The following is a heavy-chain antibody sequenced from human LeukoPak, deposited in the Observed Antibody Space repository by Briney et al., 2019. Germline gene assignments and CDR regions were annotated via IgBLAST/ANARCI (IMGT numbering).Heavy chain of an antibody. Sequence: GGSLRLSCAASGFTFSNNRMSWVRQAPGKGLEWVANIKQDGSNKNYVDSVKGRFTISRDNAKNSLYLQMNSLRAEDTAVYYCASSPDYDILTGYYWAKYYFDYWGQGTLVTVSS. CDR1: GFTFSNNR. CDR2: IKQDGSNK. J-gene: IGHJ4*02. V-gene: IGHV3-7*01. D-gene: IGHD3-9*01. CDR3: ASSPDYDILTGYYWAKYYFDY.